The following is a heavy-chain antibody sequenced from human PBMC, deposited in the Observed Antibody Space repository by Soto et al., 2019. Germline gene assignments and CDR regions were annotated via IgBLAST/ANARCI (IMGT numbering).Heavy chain of an antibody. J-gene: IGHJ6*02. CDR3: AKVADQFHCSGDSRYASRDMDV. V-gene: IGHV3-30-3*01. Sequence: QVQLVESGGGVVQPGRSLRLSCAASGFTFSSYAMHWVRQAPGKGLEWVAVISYGGNNKYYADSVKGRFTISRDNSKNPLYLQLNCLIAEDAAEYYGAKVADQFHCSGDSRYASRDMDVWGQGTTVNGSS. CDR2: ISYGGNNK. D-gene: IGHD2-15*01. CDR1: GFTFSSYA.